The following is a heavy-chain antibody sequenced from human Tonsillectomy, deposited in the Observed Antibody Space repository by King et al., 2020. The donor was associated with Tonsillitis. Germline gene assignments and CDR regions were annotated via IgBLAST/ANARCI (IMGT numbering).Heavy chain of an antibody. CDR2: ISYDGSNK. Sequence: VQLVESGGGVVQPGRSLTLSCAASGFTFSSYGMHWVRQAPGKGLEWVAVISYDGSNKYYADSVKGRFTISRDNSKNTLYLQMNSLRAEDTAVYYCAKESGGSNDYWGQGTLVTVSS. CDR3: AKESGGSNDY. J-gene: IGHJ4*02. D-gene: IGHD3-10*01. V-gene: IGHV3-30*18. CDR1: GFTFSSYG.